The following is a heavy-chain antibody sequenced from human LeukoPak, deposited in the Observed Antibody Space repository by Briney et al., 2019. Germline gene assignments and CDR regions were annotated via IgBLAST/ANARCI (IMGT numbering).Heavy chain of an antibody. Sequence: PGGSPKLSCAASGFTFSGSAMHWVRQASGKGLEWLGRIRSKADSYTTAYAASVEGRFIVSRDDSKNTAYLQMNSLKTEDTAVYYCRAAADLNDYWGQGTLVTVSS. V-gene: IGHV3-73*01. CDR3: RAAADLNDY. CDR1: GFTFSGSA. D-gene: IGHD6-13*01. J-gene: IGHJ4*02. CDR2: IRSKADSYTT.